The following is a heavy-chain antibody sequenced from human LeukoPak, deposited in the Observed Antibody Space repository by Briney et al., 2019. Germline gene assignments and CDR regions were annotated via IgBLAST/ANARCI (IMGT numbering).Heavy chain of an antibody. J-gene: IGHJ4*02. Sequence: SETLSLTCAVYGGSFSDYFWNWIRQPPGKGLEWIGEINHGGGTRYNPSLKSRATISVDTSKKQFSLNLTSVTAADTAVYYCVIFPGYWGQGTLVTVSS. D-gene: IGHD2/OR15-2a*01. CDR1: GGSFSDYF. CDR2: INHGGGT. V-gene: IGHV4-34*01. CDR3: VIFPGY.